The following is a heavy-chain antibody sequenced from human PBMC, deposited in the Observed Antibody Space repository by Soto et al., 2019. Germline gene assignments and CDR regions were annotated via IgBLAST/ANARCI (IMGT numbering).Heavy chain of an antibody. V-gene: IGHV1-18*01. Sequence: ASVKVSGKASGYTVTSYGISWVRQAPGQGLEWMGWISAYNGNTNYAQKLQGRVTMTTDTSTSTAYMELRSLRSDDAAVYYCARVEWIQLWFVGNWFDPWGKGTLVTVSS. CDR2: ISAYNGNT. J-gene: IGHJ5*02. D-gene: IGHD5-18*01. CDR3: ARVEWIQLWFVGNWFDP. CDR1: GYTVTSYG.